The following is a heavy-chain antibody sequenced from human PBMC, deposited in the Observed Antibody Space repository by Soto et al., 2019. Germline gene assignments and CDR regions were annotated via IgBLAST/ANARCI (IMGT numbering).Heavy chain of an antibody. CDR3: AKYYLSRDYDFWLGYYEEAGMDV. Sequence: GGSLRLSCAACGFTLDDYAIHWVRQAPWKGLEWVSLISWDGGSTYYADSVKGRFTISRDNSKNSLYLQMNSLRAEDTALYYFAKYYLSRDYDFWLGYYEEAGMDVCGQGTTVTVSS. D-gene: IGHD3-3*01. CDR1: GFTLDDYA. J-gene: IGHJ6*02. V-gene: IGHV3-43D*04. CDR2: ISWDGGST.